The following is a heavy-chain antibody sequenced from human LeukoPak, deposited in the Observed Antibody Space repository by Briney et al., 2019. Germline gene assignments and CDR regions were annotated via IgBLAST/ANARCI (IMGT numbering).Heavy chain of an antibody. CDR1: GGTFSSYA. J-gene: IGHJ6*02. D-gene: IGHD2-2*01. V-gene: IGHV1-69*13. Sequence: SVKVSCTASGGTFSSYAISWVRQAPGQGLEWMGGIIPIFGTANYAQKFQGRVTITADESTSTAYMELSSLRSEDTAVYYCARRVVVPAAMYYYYGMDVWGQGTTVTVSS. CDR2: IIPIFGTA. CDR3: ARRVVVPAAMYYYYGMDV.